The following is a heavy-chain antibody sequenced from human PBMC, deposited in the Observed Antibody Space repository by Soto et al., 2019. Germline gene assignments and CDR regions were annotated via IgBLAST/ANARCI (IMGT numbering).Heavy chain of an antibody. J-gene: IGHJ5*02. CDR2: ISAYNGNT. Sequence: GASVKVCCKASGYTFTSYGISWVRQAPGQGLEWMGWISAYNGNTNYAQKLQGRVTMTTDTSTSTAYMELRSLRSDDTAVYYCARDRYCSSTSCHVYWFDPWGQGTLVTVSS. D-gene: IGHD2-2*01. CDR1: GYTFTSYG. CDR3: ARDRYCSSTSCHVYWFDP. V-gene: IGHV1-18*01.